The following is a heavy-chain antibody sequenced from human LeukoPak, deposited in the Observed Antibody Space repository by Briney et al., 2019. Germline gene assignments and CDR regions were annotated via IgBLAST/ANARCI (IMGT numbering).Heavy chain of an antibody. Sequence: GGSLRLSCAASGFTFNIYGMNWVRQAPGKGLEWLSGISGSGVSTDYAGSVKGRFTTSRDNSKNMVYLQMNTLRAEDTATYYCAKDRGPYIGIDNNWLHPWGQGTLVTVSS. D-gene: IGHD1-26*01. CDR1: GFTFNIYG. J-gene: IGHJ5*02. CDR2: ISGSGVST. CDR3: AKDRGPYIGIDNNWLHP. V-gene: IGHV3-23*01.